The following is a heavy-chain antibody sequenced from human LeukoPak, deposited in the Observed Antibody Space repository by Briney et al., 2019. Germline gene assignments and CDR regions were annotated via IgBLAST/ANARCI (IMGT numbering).Heavy chain of an antibody. CDR2: INHSGST. D-gene: IGHD3-22*01. Sequence: SETLSLTCAVYGGSFSGYYWSWIRQPPGKGLEWIGEINHSGSTNYNPSLKSRVTTSVDTSKNQFSLKLSSVTAADTAVYYCAREGYYDSSGSWYFDLWGRGTLVTVSS. CDR3: AREGYYDSSGSWYFDL. J-gene: IGHJ2*01. CDR1: GGSFSGYY. V-gene: IGHV4-34*01.